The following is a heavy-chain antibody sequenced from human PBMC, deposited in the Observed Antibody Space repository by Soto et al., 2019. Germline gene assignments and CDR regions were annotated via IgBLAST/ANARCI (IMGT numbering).Heavy chain of an antibody. D-gene: IGHD2-15*01. Sequence: GESLKISCKGSGYSFTSYWIGWVRQMPGKGLEWMGIIYPGDSDTRYSPSFQGQVTISADKSISTAYLQWSSLKASDTATYYCAILGGGGSAFYYYYGMDVWGQGTTVTVAS. CDR3: AILGGGGSAFYYYYGMDV. V-gene: IGHV5-51*01. CDR1: GYSFTSYW. J-gene: IGHJ6*02. CDR2: IYPGDSDT.